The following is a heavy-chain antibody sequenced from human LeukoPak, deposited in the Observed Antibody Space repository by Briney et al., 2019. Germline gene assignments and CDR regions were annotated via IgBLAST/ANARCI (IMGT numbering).Heavy chain of an antibody. CDR2: ISDSGDFT. J-gene: IGHJ3*02. CDR1: GITFSSYA. Sequence: GGSLRLSCAASGITFSSYAMSCVRQVPGKGLEWVSGISDSGDFTYYADSVKGRYTISRDNSKNTLYLQMNSLRAEDTAVYYCAKEHSNNWYDAFDIWGQGTMVTVS. V-gene: IGHV3-23*01. D-gene: IGHD6-13*01. CDR3: AKEHSNNWYDAFDI.